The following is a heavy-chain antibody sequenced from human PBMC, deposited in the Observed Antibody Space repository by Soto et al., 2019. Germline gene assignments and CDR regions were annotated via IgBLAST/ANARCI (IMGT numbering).Heavy chain of an antibody. Sequence: GGSLRLSCAASGSTFSSYAMSWVRQAPGKGLEWVSVISGSGGNTYYADSVKGRFTISRDNSENTLYLQMNSLRAEDTAIYYCAKGSFGRVGATASQLFEYWGQGTLVSVSS. V-gene: IGHV3-23*01. CDR2: ISGSGGNT. D-gene: IGHD1-26*01. J-gene: IGHJ4*02. CDR3: AKGSFGRVGATASQLFEY. CDR1: GSTFSSYA.